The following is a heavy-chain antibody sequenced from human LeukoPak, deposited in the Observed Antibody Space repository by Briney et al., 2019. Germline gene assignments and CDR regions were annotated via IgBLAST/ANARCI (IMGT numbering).Heavy chain of an antibody. CDR2: INAGNGDT. D-gene: IGHD2-2*01. Sequence: ASVKVSCKASGYTFTEYAIHWVRQAPGRRLEWMGWINAGNGDTKYSQKFQGRVTITRDTSASIVYMELSSLISEDTALYSCARGSTSDWPFDYWGQGTRVTVSS. V-gene: IGHV1-3*01. CDR3: ARGSTSDWPFDY. CDR1: GYTFTEYA. J-gene: IGHJ4*02.